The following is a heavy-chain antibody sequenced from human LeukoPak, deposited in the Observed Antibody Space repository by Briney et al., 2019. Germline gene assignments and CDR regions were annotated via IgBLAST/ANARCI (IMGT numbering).Heavy chain of an antibody. V-gene: IGHV3-23*01. CDR1: GFTFSSYS. D-gene: IGHD4-23*01. CDR3: AKNFLTTVVTPGFDY. Sequence: GGSLRLSCAASGFTFSSYSMNWVRQAPGKGLEWVSVISASGGSTYYANSVKGRFTISRDNSKNTLYLHMNSLRAEDTAVYYCAKNFLTTVVTPGFDYWGQGTLVTVSS. J-gene: IGHJ4*02. CDR2: ISASGGST.